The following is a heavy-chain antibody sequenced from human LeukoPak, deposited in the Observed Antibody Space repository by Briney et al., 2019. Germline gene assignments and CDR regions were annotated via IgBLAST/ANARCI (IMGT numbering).Heavy chain of an antibody. CDR1: GGAFSSYA. V-gene: IGHV1-69*04. CDR2: IIPILGIA. D-gene: IGHD3-22*01. Sequence: SVKVSCKASGGAFSSYAISWVRQAPGQGLEWMGRIIPILGIANYAQKFQGRVTITADKSTSTAYMELSSLRSEDTAVYYCARDPYDSSGDWGQGTLVTVSS. CDR3: ARDPYDSSGD. J-gene: IGHJ4*02.